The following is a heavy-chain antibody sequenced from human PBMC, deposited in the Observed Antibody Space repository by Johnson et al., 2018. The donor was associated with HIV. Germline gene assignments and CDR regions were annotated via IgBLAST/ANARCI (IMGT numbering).Heavy chain of an antibody. D-gene: IGHD2-21*01. CDR2: ISHDERIE. Sequence: QVQLVESGGGVVQPGRSRRLSCAASGFTFNRYGIHWVRQAPGKGLEWVAFISHDERIEHYADSVRGRFPISRDNSWNTLYLQMNNLTSEDTAVYYCAKSVVVVLVGDNDDAFDIWGQGTMVTVSS. V-gene: IGHV3-30*18. CDR1: GFTFNRYG. CDR3: AKSVVVVLVGDNDDAFDI. J-gene: IGHJ3*02.